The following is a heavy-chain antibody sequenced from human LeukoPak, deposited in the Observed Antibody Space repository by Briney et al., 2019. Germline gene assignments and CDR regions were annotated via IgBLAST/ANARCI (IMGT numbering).Heavy chain of an antibody. V-gene: IGHV3-48*04. CDR3: AKELTATPRAAVQTGDAFDV. Sequence: GGSLRLSCAASGFTFSSYSMNWVRQAPGKGLEWVSYISSSTSTIYYADSVNGRFTISRDNAKNSLYLQMNSLRAEDTAVYYCAKELTATPRAAVQTGDAFDVWGQGTMVTVSS. CDR2: ISSSTSTI. D-gene: IGHD7-27*01. CDR1: GFTFSSYS. J-gene: IGHJ3*01.